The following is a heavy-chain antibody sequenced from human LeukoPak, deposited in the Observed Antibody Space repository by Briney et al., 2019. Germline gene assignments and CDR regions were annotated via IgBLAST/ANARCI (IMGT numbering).Heavy chain of an antibody. CDR3: ARDLEVLLWFGELYSSYYYYGMDV. CDR2: INPGGGST. J-gene: IGHJ6*02. CDR1: GYTFTSYY. Sequence: ASVKVSCKASGYTFTSYYMHWVRQAPGQGLEWMGIINPGGGSTNYAQRFQGRVTMTRDTSTSTVYMELSSLRPEDTAVYYCARDLEVLLWFGELYSSYYYYGMDVWGQGTTVTVSS. V-gene: IGHV1-46*01. D-gene: IGHD3-10*01.